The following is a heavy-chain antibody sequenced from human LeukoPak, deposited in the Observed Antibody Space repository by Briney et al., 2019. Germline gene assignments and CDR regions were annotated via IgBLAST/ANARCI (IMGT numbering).Heavy chain of an antibody. Sequence: NSSETLSLTCTVSGGSISSYYWSWIRQPAGKGLEWIGRIYTSGSTNYNPSLKSRVTMSVDTSKNQFSLKLSSVTAADTAVYYCARDLYGDYVEINWFDPWCQGTLVTVSS. CDR2: IYTSGST. V-gene: IGHV4-4*07. D-gene: IGHD4-17*01. CDR3: ARDLYGDYVEINWFDP. J-gene: IGHJ5*02. CDR1: GGSISSYY.